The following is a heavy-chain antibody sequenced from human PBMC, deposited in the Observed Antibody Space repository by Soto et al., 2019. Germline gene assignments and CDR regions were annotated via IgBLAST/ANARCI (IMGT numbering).Heavy chain of an antibody. D-gene: IGHD3-9*01. CDR3: ARARRVYDILTPPLIDY. V-gene: IGHV1-18*01. J-gene: IGHJ4*02. CDR2: ISAYNGNT. Sequence: QVQLVQSGAEVKKPGASVKVSCKASGYTFTSYGISWVRQAPGQGLEWMGWISAYNGNTNYAQKPQGRVTMTPDTATSTAYMELRSLRSDDTAVYYCARARRVYDILTPPLIDYWGQGTLVTVSS. CDR1: GYTFTSYG.